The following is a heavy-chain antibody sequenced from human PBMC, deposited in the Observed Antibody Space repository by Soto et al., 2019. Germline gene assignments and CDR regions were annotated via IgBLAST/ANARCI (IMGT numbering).Heavy chain of an antibody. CDR3: WRGRSGQIVVFY. J-gene: IGHJ4*02. V-gene: IGHV1-2*02. CDR2: IGPESSAT. D-gene: IGHD1-26*01. Sequence: ASVQVSCQASRYTFTGHYIHWVRQAPEQGPEWMGEIGPESSATRDAQKFQGRVTMTRDMSITTVYMELNNLSPDDTAVYYCWRGRSGQIVVFYWGQGTPVTVSS. CDR1: RYTFTGHY.